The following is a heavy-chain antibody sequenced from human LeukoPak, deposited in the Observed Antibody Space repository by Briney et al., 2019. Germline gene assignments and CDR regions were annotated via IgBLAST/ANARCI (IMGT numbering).Heavy chain of an antibody. V-gene: IGHV3-11*04. D-gene: IGHD4-17*01. CDR2: ISDSGSNT. CDR1: GFTLSDYY. J-gene: IGHJ4*02. Sequence: GGSLRLSCAASGFTLSDYYMSWIRQAPGKGLEWVSYISDSGSNTYYGDSVKGRFTVSRDNAKNSLYLQMNSLRAEDTAVYYCARAGGSTVSHSDYWGQGTLVTVSS. CDR3: ARAGGSTVSHSDY.